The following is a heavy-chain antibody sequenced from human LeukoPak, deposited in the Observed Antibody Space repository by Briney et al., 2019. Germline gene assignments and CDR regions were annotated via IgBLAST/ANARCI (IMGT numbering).Heavy chain of an antibody. J-gene: IGHJ4*02. CDR1: GFTFSSYS. CDR3: ARDLPPGSSGWYLGY. CDR2: ISSSSLTI. V-gene: IGHV3-48*02. D-gene: IGHD6-19*01. Sequence: GGSLRLSCAASGFTFSSYSMNWVRQAPGKGLEWVSYISSSSLTIYYADSVKGRFTISRDNAKNSLYLQMNSLRDEDTAVYYCARDLPPGSSGWYLGYWGQGTLVTVSS.